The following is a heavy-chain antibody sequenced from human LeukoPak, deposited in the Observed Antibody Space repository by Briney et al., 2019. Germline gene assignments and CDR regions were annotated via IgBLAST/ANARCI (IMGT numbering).Heavy chain of an antibody. V-gene: IGHV5-51*01. CDR2: IYPGDSDI. Sequence: GESLKISCKGSGYSFFSYWIGWVRQMPGKALEWLGIIYPGDSDIRYSPSFQCQVTISADKSISTAYLQWISLKASDTAMYYCARPGYFSGGSCYGFDYWGQGTLVTVSS. CDR3: ARPGYFSGGSCYGFDY. D-gene: IGHD2-15*01. J-gene: IGHJ4*02. CDR1: GYSFFSYW.